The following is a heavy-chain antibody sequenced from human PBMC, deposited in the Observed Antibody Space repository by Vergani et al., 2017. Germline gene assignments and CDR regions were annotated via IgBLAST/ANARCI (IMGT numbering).Heavy chain of an antibody. V-gene: IGHV1-24*01. Sequence: QVQLVQSGAEVKKPGASVKVSCKVSGYTLTELSMHWVRQAPGKGLEWMGGFDPEDGETISAQKFQGRVTMTEDTATGTAYMDLSSLRSEDPAVYYCATANYGSGSYYRPFYYYYYMDVWGKGTTVTVSS. D-gene: IGHD3-10*01. CDR1: GYTLTELS. CDR2: FDPEDGET. CDR3: ATANYGSGSYYRPFYYYYYMDV. J-gene: IGHJ6*03.